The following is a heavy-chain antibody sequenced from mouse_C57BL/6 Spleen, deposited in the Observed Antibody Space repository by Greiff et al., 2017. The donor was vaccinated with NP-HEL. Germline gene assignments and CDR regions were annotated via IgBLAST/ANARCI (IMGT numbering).Heavy chain of an antibody. J-gene: IGHJ2*01. CDR3: ARIKKIVATYFDY. V-gene: IGHV1S81*02. D-gene: IGHD1-1*01. Sequence: VQLQQPGAELVKAGAPGKSSGKASGYTFPSYWRHGVSRRLGQGLEGFAETNPTTGLPYYNKKYKRKATLTETKSSSTAYMLLSGPTFEDSAVYYCARIKKIVATYFDYWGQGTTLTVSS. CDR2: TNPTTGLP. CDR1: GYTFPSYW.